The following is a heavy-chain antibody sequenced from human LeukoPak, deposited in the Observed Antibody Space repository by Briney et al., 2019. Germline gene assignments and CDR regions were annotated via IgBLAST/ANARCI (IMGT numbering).Heavy chain of an antibody. Sequence: GGSLRLSCVASRFFFSSFWMSWVRQAPGKGPEWVANIKDDGTEKHYVESVRGRFTISRDNAKNSLYLRMNNLRAEDTAVYYCVRDHGYGEYENYMDLWGQGTLVSVSS. J-gene: IGHJ5*02. D-gene: IGHD4-17*01. CDR1: RFFFSSFW. CDR3: VRDHGYGEYENYMDL. V-gene: IGHV3-7*04. CDR2: IKDDGTEK.